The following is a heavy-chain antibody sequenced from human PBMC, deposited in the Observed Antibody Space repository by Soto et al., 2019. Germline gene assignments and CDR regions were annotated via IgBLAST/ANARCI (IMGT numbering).Heavy chain of an antibody. D-gene: IGHD3-10*01. CDR2: ILQSGST. CDR3: ARIVWFGTHWWFDP. J-gene: IGHJ5*02. CDR1: GDSITSDGYS. Sequence: SETLSLTCSVSGDSITSDGYSWSWLRQPRGKGLEWIGYILQSGSTYYNASLKSRPTISLDTSANEFSLRLNSVTAADTAVYYCARIVWFGTHWWFDPWGQGTLVTV. V-gene: IGHV4-30-2*01.